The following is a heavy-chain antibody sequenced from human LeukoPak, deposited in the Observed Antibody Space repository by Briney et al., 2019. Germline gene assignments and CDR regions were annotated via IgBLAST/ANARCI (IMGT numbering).Heavy chain of an antibody. D-gene: IGHD2/OR15-2a*01. CDR2: INSNTGNP. CDR1: GYTFTSSA. V-gene: IGHV7-4-1*02. J-gene: IGHJ4*02. CDR3: ARPKRLCPSSTCYSDFDY. Sequence: GASVKVSCKAPGYTFTSSALTWLRQAPGQGLEWMGWINSNTGNPTYAQDFTGRFVFSLDTSVSTAYLHISSLKTEDSAVYYCARPKRLCPSSTCYSDFDYWGQGTLVTVSS.